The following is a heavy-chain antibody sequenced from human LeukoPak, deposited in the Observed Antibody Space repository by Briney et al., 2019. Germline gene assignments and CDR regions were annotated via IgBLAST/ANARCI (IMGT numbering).Heavy chain of an antibody. D-gene: IGHD6-13*01. CDR2: MNPNSGNT. V-gene: IGHV1-8*03. CDR3: ASATTKIAAAEDGLQH. CDR1: GYSFTSYW. J-gene: IGHJ1*01. Sequence: GESLKISCKGSGYSFTSYWIGWVRQATGQGLGWMGWMNPNSGNTGYAQKFQGRVTITRNTSISTAYMELSSLRSEDTAVYYCASATTKIAAAEDGLQHWGQGTLVTVSS.